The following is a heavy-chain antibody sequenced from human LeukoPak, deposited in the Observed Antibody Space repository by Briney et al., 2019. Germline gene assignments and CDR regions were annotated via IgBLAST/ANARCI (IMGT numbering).Heavy chain of an antibody. CDR2: IRYDGSNK. CDR1: GFTFSSYG. J-gene: IGHJ4*02. CDR3: AKDHGIVLMVYAKAIDY. D-gene: IGHD2-8*01. Sequence: GGSLRLSCAASGFTFSSYGMHWVRQAPGKGLEWVAFIRYDGSNKYYADSVKGRFTISRDNSKNTLYLQMNSLRAEDTAVYYCAKDHGIVLMVYAKAIDYWGQGTLVTVSS. V-gene: IGHV3-30*02.